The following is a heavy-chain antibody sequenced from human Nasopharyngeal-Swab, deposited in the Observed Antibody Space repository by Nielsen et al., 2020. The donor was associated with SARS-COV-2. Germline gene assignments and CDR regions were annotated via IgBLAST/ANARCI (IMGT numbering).Heavy chain of an antibody. J-gene: IGHJ4*02. CDR2: ISSSSSYI. V-gene: IGHV3-21*01. D-gene: IGHD3-22*01. CDR3: ARDGDYYDPTVDY. CDR1: GFTFSSYS. Sequence: GGSLRLSCAASGFTFSSYSMNWVRQAPGKGLEWVSSISSSSSYIYCADSVKGRFTISRDNAKHSLYLQMNSLRAEDTAVYYCARDGDYYDPTVDYWGQGTLVTVSS.